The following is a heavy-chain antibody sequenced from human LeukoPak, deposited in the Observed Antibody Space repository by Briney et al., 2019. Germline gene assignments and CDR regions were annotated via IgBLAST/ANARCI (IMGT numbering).Heavy chain of an antibody. D-gene: IGHD4-11*01. CDR1: GFTFSSYG. V-gene: IGHV3-30*03. Sequence: PGRSLRLSCAASGFTFSSYGMHWVRQAPGKGLEWVAVISYDGSNKYYADSVKGRFTISRDNSKNTVYVQMNSLRAEDTAVYYCARAATVGQNWFDPWGQGTLVTVSS. CDR3: ARAATVGQNWFDP. J-gene: IGHJ5*02. CDR2: ISYDGSNK.